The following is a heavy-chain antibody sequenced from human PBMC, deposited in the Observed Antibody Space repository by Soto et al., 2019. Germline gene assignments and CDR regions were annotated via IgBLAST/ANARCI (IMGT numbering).Heavy chain of an antibody. CDR3: ARNLIRYYDGSRAHYS. J-gene: IGHJ4*02. D-gene: IGHD3-22*01. V-gene: IGHV3-48*03. CDR2: ISSGAKTT. Sequence: HPGGSLRLYCVASGFNFNSYEMNWVRQPPGKGLEWISYISSGAKTTYYADSVKGRFTISRDNTKNTLYLHMSSLRAEDAAVYYCARNLIRYYDGSRAHYSWGQGTLVPVSS. CDR1: GFNFNSYE.